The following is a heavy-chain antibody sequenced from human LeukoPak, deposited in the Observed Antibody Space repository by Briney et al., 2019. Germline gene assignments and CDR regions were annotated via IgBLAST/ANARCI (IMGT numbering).Heavy chain of an antibody. CDR3: ARAERYGRFWMYYYYMDV. J-gene: IGHJ6*03. CDR1: GGSFSGYY. Sequence: SETLSLTCAVYGGSFSGYYWSWIRQPPGKGLEWIGEINHSGSTNYNPSLKSRVTISVDTSKNQFSLKLSSVTAADTAVYYCARAERYGRFWMYYYYMDVWGKGTTVTVSS. D-gene: IGHD3-9*01. CDR2: INHSGST. V-gene: IGHV4-34*01.